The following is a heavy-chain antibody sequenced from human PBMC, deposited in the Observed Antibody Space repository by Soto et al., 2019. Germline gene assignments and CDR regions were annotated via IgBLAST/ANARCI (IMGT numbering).Heavy chain of an antibody. Sequence: SVKVSCKASGGTFSSYAISWVRQAPGQGLEWMGGIIPIFGTASYAQKFQGRVTITADKSTSTAYMELSSLRSEDTAVYYCARGVKDYYDSSGFPPDGYWGQGTLVTVSS. CDR2: IIPIFGTA. CDR1: GGTFSSYA. CDR3: ARGVKDYYDSSGFPPDGY. J-gene: IGHJ4*02. D-gene: IGHD3-22*01. V-gene: IGHV1-69*06.